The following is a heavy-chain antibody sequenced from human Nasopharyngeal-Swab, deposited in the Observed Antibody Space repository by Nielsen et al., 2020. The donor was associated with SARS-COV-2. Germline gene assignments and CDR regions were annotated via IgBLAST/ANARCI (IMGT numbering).Heavy chain of an antibody. J-gene: IGHJ6*02. V-gene: IGHV1-8*01. Sequence: ASVKVSCKASGYTFTSYDINWVRQATGQGLEWMGWMNPNSGNTGYAQKFQGRVTMTRNTSISTAYMELSSLRSEDTAVYYCARGREAVTTYYYYGMDVWGQGTTVTVSS. D-gene: IGHD4-17*01. CDR3: ARGREAVTTYYYYGMDV. CDR1: GYTFTSYD. CDR2: MNPNSGNT.